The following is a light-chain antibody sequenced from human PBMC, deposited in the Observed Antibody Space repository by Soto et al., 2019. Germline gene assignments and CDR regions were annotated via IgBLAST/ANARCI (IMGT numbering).Light chain of an antibody. Sequence: DIQMTQSPSSLSASVGDRVTISFRASQSISTYLNWYQQKPGTAPRLLIYRASSVKSGVPPRFSGSGSGRDFTLTISSLRPEDIATYFCQQSYSSSPWTFGQGTKVDIK. CDR2: RAS. V-gene: IGKV1-39*01. CDR1: QSISTY. CDR3: QQSYSSSPWT. J-gene: IGKJ1*01.